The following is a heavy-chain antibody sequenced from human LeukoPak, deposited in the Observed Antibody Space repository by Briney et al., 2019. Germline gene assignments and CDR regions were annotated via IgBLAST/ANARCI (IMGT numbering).Heavy chain of an antibody. CDR3: ARDSTNGFDP. D-gene: IGHD2/OR15-2a*01. CDR1: GYSISSGYY. Sequence: PSETLSLTCTVSGYSISSGYYWGWIRQPPGKGLEWIGSIYHSGSTYYNPSLKSRVTISVDTSKNQFSLKLSSVTAADTAVYYCARDSTNGFDPWGQGTLVTVSS. J-gene: IGHJ5*02. CDR2: IYHSGST. V-gene: IGHV4-38-2*02.